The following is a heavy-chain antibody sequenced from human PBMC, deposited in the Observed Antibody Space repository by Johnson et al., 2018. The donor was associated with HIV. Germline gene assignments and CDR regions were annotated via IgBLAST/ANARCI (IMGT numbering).Heavy chain of an antibody. CDR3: ARVQLLEDDVFNV. V-gene: IGHV3-74*01. J-gene: IGHJ3*01. CDR1: GIAFSTNW. CDR2: INSDGRST. D-gene: IGHD3-10*01. Sequence: EKLVESGGDLVQPGGSLRLSCVGSGIAFSTNWMHWVRQAPGKGLVWVSRINSDGRSTSYADSVKGRFTISRDNAKNTLYLQMDNLGAEDTAVYYCARVQLLEDDVFNVWGQGTMVTVSS.